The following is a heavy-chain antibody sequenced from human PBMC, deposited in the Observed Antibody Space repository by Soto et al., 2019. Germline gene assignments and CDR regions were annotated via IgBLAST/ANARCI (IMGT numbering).Heavy chain of an antibody. Sequence: SETLSLTCTGSWGSVSSGDYYWGWILQPPGKGLEWIGYIYYSGNTNYNPSLKSRVIISVDTSKNLFSLKLTSVTAADTAVYYCARIPVDTSLIYWLDPWDQGTLVTVS. CDR2: IYYSGNT. CDR1: WGSVSSGDYY. J-gene: IGHJ5*02. D-gene: IGHD5-18*01. CDR3: ARIPVDTSLIYWLDP. V-gene: IGHV4-61*08.